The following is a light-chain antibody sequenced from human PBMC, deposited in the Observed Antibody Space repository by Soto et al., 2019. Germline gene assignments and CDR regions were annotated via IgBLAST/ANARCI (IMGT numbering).Light chain of an antibody. J-gene: IGLJ2*01. Sequence: QSALTQPPSASGSPGQSVTISCTGTSSDVGGYNFVSCYQQHPGKAPKLMIYEVSGRPSGVPDRFSGSKSGNTASLTVSGLQAEDEADYYCSSYAGSNIVVFGGGTKLTVL. CDR2: EVS. CDR3: SSYAGSNIVV. CDR1: SSDVGGYNF. V-gene: IGLV2-8*01.